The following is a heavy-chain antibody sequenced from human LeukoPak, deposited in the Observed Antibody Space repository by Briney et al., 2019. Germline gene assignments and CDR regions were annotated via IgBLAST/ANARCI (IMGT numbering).Heavy chain of an antibody. CDR3: ARVIRESAAFDY. CDR1: GGSINSGDYH. Sequence: PSQTLSLTCTVSGGSINSGDYHWNWHRQPPGKGLERIGYIYSSVSIYYNPSLKSRVTISVDTSKSQFSLNLSSVTAADKAVYYCARVIRESAAFDYWGQGTLVTVSS. J-gene: IGHJ4*02. V-gene: IGHV4-31*03. CDR2: IYSSVSI. D-gene: IGHD2-2*01.